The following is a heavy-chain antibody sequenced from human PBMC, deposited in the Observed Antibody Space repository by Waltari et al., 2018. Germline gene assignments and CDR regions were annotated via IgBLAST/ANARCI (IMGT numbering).Heavy chain of an antibody. V-gene: IGHV3-53*01. CDR3: ARQSNWGLDWYFDL. CDR2: IYSGGST. Sequence: EVQLVESGGGLIQPGGSLRLSCAASGFTVSSNYMSWVRQAPGKGREWVSVIYSGGSTYYADSVKRRFTISRDNSKNTLYLQMNSLRAEDTAVYYCARQSNWGLDWYFDLWGRGTLVTVSS. J-gene: IGHJ2*01. CDR1: GFTVSSNY. D-gene: IGHD7-27*01.